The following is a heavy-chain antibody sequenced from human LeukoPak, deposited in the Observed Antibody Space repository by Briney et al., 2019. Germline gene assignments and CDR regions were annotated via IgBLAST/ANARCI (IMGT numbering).Heavy chain of an antibody. D-gene: IGHD2-2*01. CDR1: GFTFSSYG. J-gene: IGHJ4*02. CDR2: ISYDGSNK. CDR3: AKDPRYCSSTSCWVANSGWYDY. V-gene: IGHV3-30*18. Sequence: PGGSLRLSCAASGFTFSSYGMHWVRQAPGKGLEWVAVISYDGSNKYYADSVKGRFTISRDNSKNTLYLQMNSLRAEDTAVYYCAKDPRYCSSTSCWVANSGWYDYWGQGTLVTVSS.